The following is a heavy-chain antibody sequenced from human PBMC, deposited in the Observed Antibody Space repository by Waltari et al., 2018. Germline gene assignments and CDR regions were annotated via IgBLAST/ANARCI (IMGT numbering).Heavy chain of an antibody. J-gene: IGHJ5*02. Sequence: QLQLQESGPGLVKPSETLSLTCTVSGGSISSSSYYWGWIRQPPGKGLEWIGSIYYSGSTYYNPSLKSRVTISVDTSKNQFSLKLSSVTAADTAVYYCARRQGDTATNPWGQGTLVTVSS. CDR1: GGSISSSSYY. V-gene: IGHV4-39*01. CDR2: IYYSGST. D-gene: IGHD5-18*01. CDR3: ARRQGDTATNP.